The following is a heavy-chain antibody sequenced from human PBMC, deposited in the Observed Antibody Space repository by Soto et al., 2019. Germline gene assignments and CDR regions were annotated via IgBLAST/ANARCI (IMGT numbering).Heavy chain of an antibody. D-gene: IGHD2-15*01. CDR1: GGSISSYY. CDR3: ARVPQYCSGGTCSRIFDY. Sequence: QVQLQESGPGLVKPSETLSLTCTVSGGSISSYYWSWIRQHPGKGREWIGNIYYSGNTNYNPSLKSRVTLAVDKSKHQFSLKLSSVSAADTAVYYCARVPQYCSGGTCSRIFDYWGQGTLVTVSS. V-gene: IGHV4-59*01. J-gene: IGHJ4*02. CDR2: IYYSGNT.